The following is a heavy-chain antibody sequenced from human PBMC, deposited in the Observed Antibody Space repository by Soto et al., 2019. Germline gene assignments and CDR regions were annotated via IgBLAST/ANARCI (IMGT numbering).Heavy chain of an antibody. CDR3: ARVSRDGYNPRPDYFDY. CDR1: GASMSSGGYY. CDR2: IYYSGST. D-gene: IGHD5-12*01. V-gene: IGHV4-31*03. J-gene: IGHJ4*02. Sequence: ASETLSLTCTVSGASMSSGGYYWTWIRQSPGKGLEWIGYIYYSGSTYYNPSLESRVAISLDTSRSQFSLTLHSVTAADTAIYYCARVSRDGYNPRPDYFDYWGQGTRVTVSS.